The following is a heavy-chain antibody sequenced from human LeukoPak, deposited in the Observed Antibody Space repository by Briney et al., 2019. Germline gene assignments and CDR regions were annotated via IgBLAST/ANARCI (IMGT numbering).Heavy chain of an antibody. Sequence: ASVKVSCKASGYTFTSYGFSWVRQAPGQGLEWMGWISAYNGNTNYAEKLQGRVTMTTDTPTSTAYMELRSLRSDDTAVYYCAREQLRSEMDYWGQGTLVTVSS. D-gene: IGHD5-24*01. CDR1: GYTFTSYG. CDR3: AREQLRSEMDY. CDR2: ISAYNGNT. J-gene: IGHJ4*02. V-gene: IGHV1-18*01.